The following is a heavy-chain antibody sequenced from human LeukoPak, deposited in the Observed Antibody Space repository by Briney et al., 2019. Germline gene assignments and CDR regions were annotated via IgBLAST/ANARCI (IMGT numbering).Heavy chain of an antibody. J-gene: IGHJ5*02. V-gene: IGHV4-59*12. Sequence: PSETLSLTCTVSGGSISSFYWSWIRQPPGKGLEWIGSIYYYSGSTYYNPSLKSRVTISVDTSKNQFSLRLSSVTAADTAVYYCARGRGEGRGISMVRGVRAPSYNWFDPWGHGTLVTVSS. D-gene: IGHD3-10*01. CDR1: GGSISSFY. CDR2: IYYYSGST. CDR3: ARGRGEGRGISMVRGVRAPSYNWFDP.